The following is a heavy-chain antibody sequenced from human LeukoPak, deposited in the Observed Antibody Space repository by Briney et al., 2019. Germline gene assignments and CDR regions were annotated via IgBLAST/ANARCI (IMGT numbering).Heavy chain of an antibody. Sequence: GGSLRLSCAASGFTFSSYGMHWVRQAPGKGLEWVAFIRYDGSNKYYADSVKGRFTISRDNSRNTLYLQMNNLRTEDTAVYYCASPYYYDGSSYYHFFDHWGQGTLVTVSS. CDR1: GFTFSSYG. CDR3: ASPYYYDGSSYYHFFDH. V-gene: IGHV3-30*02. D-gene: IGHD3-22*01. J-gene: IGHJ4*02. CDR2: IRYDGSNK.